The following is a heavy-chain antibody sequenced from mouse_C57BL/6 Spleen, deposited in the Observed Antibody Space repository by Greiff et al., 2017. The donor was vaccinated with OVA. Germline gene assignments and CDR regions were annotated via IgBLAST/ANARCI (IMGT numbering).Heavy chain of an antibody. V-gene: IGHV5-16*01. CDR2: INYDGSST. J-gene: IGHJ4*01. CDR3: ARQYSNYAYYAMDY. D-gene: IGHD2-5*01. CDR1: GFTFSDYY. Sequence: EVKLMESEGGLVQPGSSMKLSCTASGFTFSDYYMAWVRQVPEKGLEWVANINYDGSSTYYLDSLKSRFIISRDNAKNILYLQMSSLKSEDTATYYCARQYSNYAYYAMDYWGQGTSVTVSS.